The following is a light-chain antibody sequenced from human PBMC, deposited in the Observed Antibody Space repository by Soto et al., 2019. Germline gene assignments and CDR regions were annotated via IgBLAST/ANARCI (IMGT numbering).Light chain of an antibody. CDR2: GTS. J-gene: IGKJ3*01. V-gene: IGKV3-20*01. Sequence: EIVLTQSPGTLSLSPGERATLSCRASQSVRNNYLAWYQQQPGQAPRLLIYGTSNRDTGIPDRFSGSGSGKDFTLTISRLEPEDFAVYYCQQYGSSYTFGPGTKVEIK. CDR3: QQYGSSYT. CDR1: QSVRNNY.